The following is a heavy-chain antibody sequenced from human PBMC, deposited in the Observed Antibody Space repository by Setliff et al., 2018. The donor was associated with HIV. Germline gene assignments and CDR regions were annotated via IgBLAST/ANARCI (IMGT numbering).Heavy chain of an antibody. CDR1: GYTFTSYY. J-gene: IGHJ6*04. CDR3: ARDSRDIVVVIAPEPEPYYYYGMDV. V-gene: IGHV1-46*04. D-gene: IGHD2-15*01. CDR2: INASGGST. Sequence: ASVKVSCKASGYTFTSYYIHWVRQAPGQGLEWMGIINASGGSTTYAQKLQGRVTMTRDTSTSTVYMELSSLRSEDTAVYYCARDSRDIVVVIAPEPEPYYYYGMDVWGEGTTVTVSS.